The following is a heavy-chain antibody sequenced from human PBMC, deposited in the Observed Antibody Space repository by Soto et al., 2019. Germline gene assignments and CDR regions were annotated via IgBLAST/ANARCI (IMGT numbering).Heavy chain of an antibody. D-gene: IGHD3-10*01. J-gene: IGHJ4*02. CDR3: ARGRERITMVRGVINFDY. CDR1: GGSFSGYY. Sequence: QVQLQQWGAGLLKPSETLSLTCAVYGGSFSGYYWSWIRQPPGKGLEWLGEINHSGSTNYNPSLKSRVTISVDTSKNQFSLKLSSVTAADTAVYYCARGRERITMVRGVINFDYWGQGTLVTVSS. CDR2: INHSGST. V-gene: IGHV4-34*01.